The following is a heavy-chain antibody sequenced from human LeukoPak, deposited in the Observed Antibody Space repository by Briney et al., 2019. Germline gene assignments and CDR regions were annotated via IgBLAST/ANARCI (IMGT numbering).Heavy chain of an antibody. D-gene: IGHD3-10*01. V-gene: IGHV3-53*01. CDR2: IYSGGST. Sequence: PGGSLRLSCAASGFTDSSNYMSWVRQAPGKGLEWVSVIYSGGSTYYADSVKGRFTISRDNSKNTLYLQMNSLRAEDTAVYYCARSGSYYGGYYYYYYMDVWGKGTTVTISS. CDR1: GFTDSSNY. J-gene: IGHJ6*03. CDR3: ARSGSYYGGYYYYYYMDV.